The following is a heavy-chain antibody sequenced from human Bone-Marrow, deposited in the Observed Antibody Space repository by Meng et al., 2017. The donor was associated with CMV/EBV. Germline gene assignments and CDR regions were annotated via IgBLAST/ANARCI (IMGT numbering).Heavy chain of an antibody. Sequence: GSSISSADYYWGSIRQPQWKGLEWIEYSYYSGSTYYKPSVKSRVTISVDTSKHQFPLKLSSVTAADTAVYYCAARLTYSSSRPLDYWGQGTLVTVSS. D-gene: IGHD6-13*01. CDR3: AARLTYSSSRPLDY. V-gene: IGHV4-30-4*01. CDR2: SYYSGST. CDR1: GSSISSADYY. J-gene: IGHJ4*02.